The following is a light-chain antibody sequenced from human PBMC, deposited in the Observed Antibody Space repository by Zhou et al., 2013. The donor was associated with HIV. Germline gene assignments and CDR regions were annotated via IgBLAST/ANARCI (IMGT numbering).Light chain of an antibody. V-gene: IGKV1-6*01. CDR3: LQDHTFPWT. Sequence: IQMTQSPSSLSASVGDTITITCRASQGIGDDLAWYQQKPGKAPKLLIYGASILQGGVPSRFIGRGSDTDFTLAIRSLQPEDLATYYCLQDHTFPWTFGQGTKL. CDR1: QGIGDD. J-gene: IGKJ1*01. CDR2: GAS.